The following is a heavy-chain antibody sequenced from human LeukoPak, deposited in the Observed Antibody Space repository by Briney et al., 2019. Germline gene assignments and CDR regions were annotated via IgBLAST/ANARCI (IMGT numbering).Heavy chain of an antibody. V-gene: IGHV4-38-2*02. CDR1: GYSISNYY. D-gene: IGHD6-19*01. CDR3: ARPRLVSHIDTFDI. J-gene: IGHJ3*02. Sequence: KTSETLSLTCSVSGYSISNYYWGWIRQPPGKGLEWIGSIFHSGSTYYNPSLKSRVTMSLDTSKNQFSLKLSSVTAADTAVYYCARPRLVSHIDTFDIWGQGTMVTVSS. CDR2: IFHSGST.